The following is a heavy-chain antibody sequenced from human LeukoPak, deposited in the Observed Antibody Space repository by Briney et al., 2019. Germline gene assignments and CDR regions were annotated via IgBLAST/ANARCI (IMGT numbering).Heavy chain of an antibody. V-gene: IGHV3-48*04. Sequence: GGSLRLSCAGSGFTFSSYSMTWVRQAPGKGLEWVSSISRSGSTKYYADSVKGRFTISRDNAKNSLFLQMNSLRAEDTAVYYCARGGHYDYVWGRYRQKDGFDYWGQGTLVTVSS. D-gene: IGHD3-16*02. J-gene: IGHJ4*02. CDR1: GFTFSSYS. CDR2: ISRSGSTK. CDR3: ARGGHYDYVWGRYRQKDGFDY.